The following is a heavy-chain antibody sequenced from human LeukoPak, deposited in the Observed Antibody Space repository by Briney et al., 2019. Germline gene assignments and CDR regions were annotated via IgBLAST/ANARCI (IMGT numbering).Heavy chain of an antibody. CDR1: GGSISSYY. V-gene: IGHV4-59*01. CDR2: IYYSGST. CDR3: ARENGSGALNWFDP. J-gene: IGHJ5*02. D-gene: IGHD3-10*01. Sequence: PSETLSLTCTVSGGSISSYYWSWIRQPPGKGLEWIGYIYYSGSTNYNPSLKSRVTISVGTSKNQFSLKLSSVTAADTAVYYCARENGSGALNWFDPWGQGTLVTVSS.